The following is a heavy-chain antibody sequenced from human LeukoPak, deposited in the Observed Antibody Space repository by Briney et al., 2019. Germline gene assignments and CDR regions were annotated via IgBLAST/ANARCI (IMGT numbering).Heavy chain of an antibody. CDR2: ISWNSGNI. CDR1: GFIFDDYA. V-gene: IGHV3-9*01. J-gene: IGHJ4*02. Sequence: GGSLRLSCAASGFIFDDYAMHWVRQAPGKGLERVSGISWNSGNIGYADSVKGRFTISRDNAKNSLYLQMNSLRAEDTALYYCAKGNLRYYFDYWGQGTLVTVSS. D-gene: IGHD1-20*01. CDR3: AKGNLRYYFDY.